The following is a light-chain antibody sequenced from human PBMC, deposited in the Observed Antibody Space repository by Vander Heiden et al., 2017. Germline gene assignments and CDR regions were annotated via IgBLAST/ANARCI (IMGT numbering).Light chain of an antibody. CDR2: KAS. CDR3: QQYKSYVRT. V-gene: IGKV1-5*03. CDR1: QSISSW. Sequence: DIQMTQSPSTLSASVGDRVTITCRASQSISSWLAWYQQKPGKAPKLLIYKASSLESGVPSRFSGSGSGTEFTLTISSLQPDDFATYYCQQYKSYVRTLGQGTKVEIK. J-gene: IGKJ1*01.